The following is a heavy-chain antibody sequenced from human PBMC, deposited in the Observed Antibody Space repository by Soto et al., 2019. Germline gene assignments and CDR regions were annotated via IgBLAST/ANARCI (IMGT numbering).Heavy chain of an antibody. CDR1: GFTFSSYA. J-gene: IGHJ4*02. CDR2: ISGSGGST. CDR3: AKASGSIVVVPAAMTY. D-gene: IGHD2-2*01. Sequence: GGSLRLSYAASGFTFSSYAMSWVRQAPGKGLEWVSAISGSGGSTYYADSVKGRFTISRDNSKNTLYLQMNSLRAEDTAVYYCAKASGSIVVVPAAMTYWGQGTLVTVSS. V-gene: IGHV3-23*01.